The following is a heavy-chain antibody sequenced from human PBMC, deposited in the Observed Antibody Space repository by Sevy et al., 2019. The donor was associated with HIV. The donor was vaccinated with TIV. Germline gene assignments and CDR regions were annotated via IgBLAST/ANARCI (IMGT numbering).Heavy chain of an antibody. CDR1: GFTSSSYA. V-gene: IGHV3-23*01. J-gene: IGHJ6*02. Sequence: GGSLRLSCAASGFTSSSYAMNWVRQAPGKGLEWVSGISGSGASTYYADSVKGRFTISRDNSKKTRYVQMNSLRAEDTAVYYCAKEGGYSSGYYGMDVWGQGTTVTVSS. CDR3: AKEGGYSSGYYGMDV. D-gene: IGHD6-25*01. CDR2: ISGSGAST.